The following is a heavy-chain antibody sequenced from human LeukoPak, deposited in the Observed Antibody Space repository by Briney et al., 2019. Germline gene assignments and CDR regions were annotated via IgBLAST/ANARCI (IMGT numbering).Heavy chain of an antibody. D-gene: IGHD2-2*01. Sequence: ASHTLSLTRTLAGGSISRGCYYSTWIREHPGKGLQWIGDIYDSGTTSYNPSLKSRVTISVYRSKNQFSLKLNSVTAADTAVYYCARVLYCSSTSCPQYYYYYMDVWGKGTTVTVSS. CDR3: ARVLYCSSTSCPQYYYYYMDV. J-gene: IGHJ6*03. V-gene: IGHV4-31*03. CDR2: IYDSGTT. CDR1: GGSISRGCYY.